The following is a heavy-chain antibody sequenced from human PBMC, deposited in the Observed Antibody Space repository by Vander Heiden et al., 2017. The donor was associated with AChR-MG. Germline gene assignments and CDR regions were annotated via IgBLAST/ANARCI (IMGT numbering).Heavy chain of an antibody. CDR2: IRSKANSYAT. CDR1: GFTFSGSA. D-gene: IGHD6-6*01. CDR3: TRPVYSSSSEFDY. Sequence: EVQLVESGGSLVQPGGSLKLSCAASGFTFSGSAMHWVGQASGKGLEWVGRIRSKANSYATAYAASVKGRFTISRDDSKNTAYLQMNSLKTEDTAVYYCTRPVYSSSSEFDYWGQGTLVTVSS. V-gene: IGHV3-73*02. J-gene: IGHJ4*02.